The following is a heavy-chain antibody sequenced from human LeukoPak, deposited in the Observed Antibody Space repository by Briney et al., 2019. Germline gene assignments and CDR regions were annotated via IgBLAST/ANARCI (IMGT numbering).Heavy chain of an antibody. V-gene: IGHV3-23*01. CDR1: GFTFNSYA. J-gene: IGHJ4*02. CDR3: AKDRLSVAAAGIYFDY. Sequence: GGSLRLSCAASGFTFNSYAMSWVRQAPGKGLEWVSAISGSGGSTYYADSVKGRFTISRDNSKNTLYLQMNSLRAEDTAVYYCAKDRLSVAAAGIYFDYWGQGTLVTVSS. CDR2: ISGSGGST. D-gene: IGHD6-13*01.